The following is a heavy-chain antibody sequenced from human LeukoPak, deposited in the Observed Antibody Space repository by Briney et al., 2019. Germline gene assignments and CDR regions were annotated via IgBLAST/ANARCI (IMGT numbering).Heavy chain of an antibody. CDR3: ARALGGELPDY. J-gene: IGHJ4*02. CDR2: INPSGGST. Sequence: ASVKVSCKASGYTFTGYYMHWVRQAPGQGLEWMGIINPSGGSTSYAQKLQGRVTMTTETSTRTAYMELRSLRSDDTAVYYCARALGGELPDYWGQGTLVTVSS. V-gene: IGHV1-46*01. D-gene: IGHD1-26*01. CDR1: GYTFTGYY.